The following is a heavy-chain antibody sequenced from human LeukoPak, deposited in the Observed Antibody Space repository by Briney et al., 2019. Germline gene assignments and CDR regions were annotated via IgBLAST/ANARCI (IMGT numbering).Heavy chain of an antibody. CDR1: GGSISSYY. J-gene: IGHJ2*01. D-gene: IGHD2-21*02. Sequence: SETLSLTCTVSGGSISSYYWSWIRQPAGKGLEWIGRIYTSGSTNYNPSLKSRVTMSVDTSKNQFSLKLSSVTAADTAVYYCARDRVVVVTSYPLEVSWYFDLWGRGTLVTVSS. CDR3: ARDRVVVVTSYPLEVSWYFDL. V-gene: IGHV4-4*07. CDR2: IYTSGST.